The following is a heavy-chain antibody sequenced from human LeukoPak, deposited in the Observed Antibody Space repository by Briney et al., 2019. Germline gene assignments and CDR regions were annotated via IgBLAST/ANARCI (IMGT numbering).Heavy chain of an antibody. CDR1: GSTFSSYS. CDR3: ARDPSKTYYYDSSGYD. J-gene: IGHJ4*02. CDR2: ISSSSSYI. V-gene: IGHV3-21*01. D-gene: IGHD3-22*01. Sequence: GGSLRLSCAASGSTFSSYSMNWVRQAPGKGLEWVSSISSSSSYIYYADSVKGRFTISRDNAKNSLYLQMNSLRAEDTAVYYCARDPSKTYYYDSSGYDWGQGTLVTVSS.